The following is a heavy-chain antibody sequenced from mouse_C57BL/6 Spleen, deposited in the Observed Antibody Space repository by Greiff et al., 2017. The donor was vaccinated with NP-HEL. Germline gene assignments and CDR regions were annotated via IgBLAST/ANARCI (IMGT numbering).Heavy chain of an antibody. V-gene: IGHV1-39*01. J-gene: IGHJ3*01. D-gene: IGHD1-1*01. CDR3: ARKGDYYGSSSCAY. CDR1: GYSFTDYN. Sequence: VHVKQSGPELVKPGASVKISCKASGYSFTDYNMNWVKQSNGKSLEWIGVINPNYGTTSYNQKFKGKATLTVDQSSSTAYMQLNSLTSEDAAVEYCARKGDYYGSSSCAYWGQGTLVTVSA. CDR2: INPNYGTT.